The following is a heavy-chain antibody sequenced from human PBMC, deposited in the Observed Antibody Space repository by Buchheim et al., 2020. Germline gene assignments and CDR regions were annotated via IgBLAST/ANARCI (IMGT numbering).Heavy chain of an antibody. CDR2: IKQDGSEK. CDR1: GFTFSSYW. J-gene: IGHJ4*02. V-gene: IGHV3-7*01. Sequence: EVQLVESGGGLVQPGGSLRLSCAASGFTFSSYWMSWVRQAPGKGLEWVANIKQDGSEKYYVDSVKGRFTISRANAKTSLYLQMNSLRAEDTAVYYCARDRPRGIAAAGPSYWGQGTL. CDR3: ARDRPRGIAAAGPSY. D-gene: IGHD6-13*01.